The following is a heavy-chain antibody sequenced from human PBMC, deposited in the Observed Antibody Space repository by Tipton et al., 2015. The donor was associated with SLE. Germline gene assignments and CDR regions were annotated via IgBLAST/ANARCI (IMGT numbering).Heavy chain of an antibody. Sequence: TLSLTCAVYGGSISAYYWSWIRQPPGKGLEWIGEISHTGSTNFNPSLKSRVAISADTSKRQFSLKLSSVTAADTAVYYCAGKWDVWGQGTRVTVSS. CDR1: GGSISAYY. V-gene: IGHV4-34*01. J-gene: IGHJ3*01. CDR2: ISHTGST. CDR3: AGKWDV. D-gene: IGHD2-8*01.